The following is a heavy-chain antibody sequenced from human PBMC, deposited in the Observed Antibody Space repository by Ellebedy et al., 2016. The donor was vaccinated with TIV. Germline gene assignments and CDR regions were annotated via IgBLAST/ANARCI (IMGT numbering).Heavy chain of an antibody. CDR2: MNPNSGNT. J-gene: IGHJ6*02. V-gene: IGHV1-8*01. Sequence: ASVKVSCKASGYTFTSYGFTWVRQATGQGLEWMGWMNPNSGNTGYAQKFQGRVTMTRNTSISTAYMEVSSLRSEDTAVYYCARKNHYNYGMDIWGQGTTVTVSS. D-gene: IGHD2-2*02. CDR1: GYTFTSYG. CDR3: ARKNHYNYGMDI.